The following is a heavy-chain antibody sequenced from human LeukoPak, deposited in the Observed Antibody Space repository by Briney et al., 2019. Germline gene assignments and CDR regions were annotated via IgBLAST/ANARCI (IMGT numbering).Heavy chain of an antibody. V-gene: IGHV1-24*01. D-gene: IGHD3-16*01. CDR3: ATDLLGLRSFDY. J-gene: IGHJ4*02. CDR1: EYTLTDLS. CDR2: FDPEDDET. Sequence: GASVKVSCKVSEYTLTDLSIHWVRQAPGKGLEWVGGFDPEDDETVYAQKFQGRVTMTEDSSTDTAYMELSSLRSEDTAVYYCATDLLGLRSFDYWGQGTLVTVSS.